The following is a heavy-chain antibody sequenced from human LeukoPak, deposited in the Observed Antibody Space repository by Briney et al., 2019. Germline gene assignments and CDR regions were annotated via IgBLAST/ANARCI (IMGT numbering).Heavy chain of an antibody. D-gene: IGHD2-2*01. CDR1: GGAISSAHW. Sequence: PSETLSLTCAVSGGAISSAHWWSWVREPPVKGLEWIGEVDHSGSTKYNPALKSRDTISVDKFKNQFSLRLSSVTAADTAVYYCARVHKYCSGNSCYRFDPWGQGTLVTVSS. V-gene: IGHV4-4*02. CDR2: VDHSGST. CDR3: ARVHKYCSGNSCYRFDP. J-gene: IGHJ5*02.